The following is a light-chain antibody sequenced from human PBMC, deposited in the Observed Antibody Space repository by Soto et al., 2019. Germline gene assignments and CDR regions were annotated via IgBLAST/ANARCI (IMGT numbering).Light chain of an antibody. V-gene: IGKV3-15*01. CDR2: AAS. Sequence: EIVLTQSPGTLSLSPGERATLSCRASQSVSSSYLAWYQQKPGQAPRLLIYAASTRATGVPARFSGSGSGTEFTLTITSLQSEDFATYYCQQYKSYSRMFGQGTKVDIK. CDR1: QSVSSSY. CDR3: QQYKSYSRM. J-gene: IGKJ1*01.